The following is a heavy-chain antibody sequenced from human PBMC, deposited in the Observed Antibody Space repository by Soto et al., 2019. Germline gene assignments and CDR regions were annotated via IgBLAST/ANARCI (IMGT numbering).Heavy chain of an antibody. D-gene: IGHD4-17*01. CDR3: GAQDYGAKGYHFEA. J-gene: IGHJ4*02. Sequence: QVQLQESGPGLVKPSETLSLTCSVANGSINSRSSSWGWIRQSPGQGLEWIGKIYSGGNTYYKPSLTSRVAISIDSSNTQISLRRNSRTTADTAVYYCGAQDYGAKGYHFEAWGQGTLVTVSS. V-gene: IGHV4-39*01. CDR1: NGSINSRSSS. CDR2: IYSGGNT.